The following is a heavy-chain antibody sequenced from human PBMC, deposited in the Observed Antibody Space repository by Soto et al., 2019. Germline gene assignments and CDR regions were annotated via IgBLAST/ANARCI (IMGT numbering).Heavy chain of an antibody. CDR1: GFTFSSYA. CDR3: AKRSGGSYRYNY. D-gene: IGHD1-26*01. V-gene: IGHV3-23*01. CDR2: ISGSGGST. J-gene: IGHJ4*02. Sequence: GSLRLSCAASGFTFSSYAMSWVRQAPGKGLEWVSAISGSGGSTYYADSVKGRFTISRDNSKNTLYLQMNSLRAEDTAVYYCAKRSGGSYRYNYWGQGTLVTVSS.